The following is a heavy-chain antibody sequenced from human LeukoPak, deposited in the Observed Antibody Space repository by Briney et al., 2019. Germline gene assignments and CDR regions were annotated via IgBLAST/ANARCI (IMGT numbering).Heavy chain of an antibody. CDR2: IKLDGSAT. CDR1: GFIFSNYW. D-gene: IGHD4-11*01. CDR3: ARSNFLDY. J-gene: IGHJ4*02. Sequence: GGSLRLSCAASGFIFSNYWMAWVRQAPGKGLEWVADIKLDGSATYYVDSVKGRFTISRDNARNLLYLQMNSLRDEDTAVYYCARSNFLDYWGQGALVTVSS. V-gene: IGHV3-7*01.